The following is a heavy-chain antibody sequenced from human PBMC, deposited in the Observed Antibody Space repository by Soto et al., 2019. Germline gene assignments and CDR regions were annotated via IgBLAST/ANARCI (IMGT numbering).Heavy chain of an antibody. CDR3: AKASHYDTLTGYSQYSFDV. D-gene: IGHD3-9*01. Sequence: ASVEVSCKASGYTFFGYYIHWVRQAAGHGLEWMGWINPNTGVTIYTQKFQGRVTLTRDTSITTAYMELSRLSSDDTAVYYCAKASHYDTLTGYSQYSFDVWRQGTVVTVSS. CDR2: INPNTGVT. CDR1: GYTFFGYY. V-gene: IGHV1-2*02. J-gene: IGHJ3*01.